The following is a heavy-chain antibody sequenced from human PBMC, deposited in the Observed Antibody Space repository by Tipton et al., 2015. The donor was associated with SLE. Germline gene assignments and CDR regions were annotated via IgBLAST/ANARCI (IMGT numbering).Heavy chain of an antibody. V-gene: IGHV5-51*01. Sequence: YWSWIRQHPGKGLEWMGIIYPGDSDTRYSPSFQGQVTISADKSISTAYLQWSSLKASDTAMYYCARGATVTSDAFDIWGQGTMVTVSS. J-gene: IGHJ3*02. CDR2: IYPGDSDT. CDR1: YW. CDR3: ARGATVTSDAFDI. D-gene: IGHD4-17*01.